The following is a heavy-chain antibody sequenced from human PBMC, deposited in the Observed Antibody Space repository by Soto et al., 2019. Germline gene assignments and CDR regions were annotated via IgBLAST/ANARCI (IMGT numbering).Heavy chain of an antibody. CDR1: RGTFSSYA. D-gene: IGHD2-21*02. CDR3: AREGGNSFAFDI. Sequence: QVQLVQSGAEVKKPGSSVKVSCKASRGTFSSYAISWVRQAPGHGLEWMGGIIPIFGTANYAQKFQGRVTITSDESTSTADMELSSLRSEDTAVYYCAREGGNSFAFDIWGQGTMVTVSS. J-gene: IGHJ3*02. CDR2: IIPIFGTA. V-gene: IGHV1-69*05.